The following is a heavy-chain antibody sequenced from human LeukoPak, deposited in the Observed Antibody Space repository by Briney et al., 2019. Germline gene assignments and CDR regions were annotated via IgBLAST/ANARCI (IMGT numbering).Heavy chain of an antibody. CDR1: GFTFSNYA. J-gene: IGHJ4*02. Sequence: GGSLRLSCSASGFTFSNYALAWVRQAPGKGLEYVSVITNNGVSTYYADSVKGRFTISRDNSKSTLYLQMSSLRAEDTAMYYCAMDWNCDYWGQGTLVTVSS. D-gene: IGHD3/OR15-3a*01. CDR3: AMDWNCDY. CDR2: ITNNGVST. V-gene: IGHV3-64D*09.